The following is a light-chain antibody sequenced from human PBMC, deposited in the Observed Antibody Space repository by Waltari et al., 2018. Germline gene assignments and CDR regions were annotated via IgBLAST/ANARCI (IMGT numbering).Light chain of an antibody. CDR3: QVWESRSDPF. CDR2: EDS. CDR1: NIGSKS. V-gene: IGLV3-21*01. J-gene: IGLJ2*01. Sequence: SSVLTQPPSVSVAPGETAQITCGGTNIGSKSVPWYHQKPGQAPVLVIYEDSDRPSRIPERFSGSNSGNTATLTISRVEDGDEADYHCQVWESRSDPFFGGGTKLTVL.